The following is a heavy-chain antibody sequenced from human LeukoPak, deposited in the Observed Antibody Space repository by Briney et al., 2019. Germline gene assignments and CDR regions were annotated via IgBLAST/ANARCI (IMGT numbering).Heavy chain of an antibody. J-gene: IGHJ3*02. CDR2: IYYSGST. D-gene: IGHD3-3*01. Sequence: SETLSLTCTVSGGSISSYYWSWIRQPPGKGLEWIGYIYYSGSTNYNPSLKSRVTISVDTSKNQFSLKLSSVTAADTAVYYCARVTIFGVVIPRGAFDIWGQGTMVTVSS. V-gene: IGHV4-59*01. CDR3: ARVTIFGVVIPRGAFDI. CDR1: GGSISSYY.